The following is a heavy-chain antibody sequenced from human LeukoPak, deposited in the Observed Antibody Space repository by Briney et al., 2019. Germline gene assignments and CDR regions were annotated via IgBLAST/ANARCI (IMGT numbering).Heavy chain of an antibody. V-gene: IGHV1-2*06. CDR3: ATVYSGSYFGDFDY. CDR1: GYTFTGYY. D-gene: IGHD1-26*01. Sequence: ASVKVSCKASGYTFTGYYMHWVRQAPGQGLEWMGRINPNSGGTNYAQKFQGRVTMTRDTSISIAYMELSRLRSDDTAVYYCATVYSGSYFGDFDYWGQGTLVTVSS. CDR2: INPNSGGT. J-gene: IGHJ4*02.